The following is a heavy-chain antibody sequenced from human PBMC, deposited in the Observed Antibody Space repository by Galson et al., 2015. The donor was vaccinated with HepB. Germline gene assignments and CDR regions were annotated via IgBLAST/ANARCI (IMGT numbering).Heavy chain of an antibody. CDR3: ARGKDGIVAAGTQGGAFDI. CDR1: GGTFSSYA. V-gene: IGHV1-69*13. D-gene: IGHD6-13*01. CDR2: IIAIFGTA. J-gene: IGHJ3*02. Sequence: SVKVSCKASGGTFSSYAISWVRQAPGQGLEWMGGIIAIFGTANYAQKFQGRVTITADESTSTAYMELRSLRSEDTAVYYCARGKDGIVAAGTQGGAFDIWGQGTMVTVSS.